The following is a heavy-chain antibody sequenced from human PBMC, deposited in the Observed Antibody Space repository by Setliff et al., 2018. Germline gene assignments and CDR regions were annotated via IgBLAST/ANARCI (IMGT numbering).Heavy chain of an antibody. J-gene: IGHJ4*02. CDR3: ARGHPPSDSSGYYYAY. CDR2: IYHSGHT. V-gene: IGHV4-38-2*01. CDR1: GYSISSGYY. D-gene: IGHD3-22*01. Sequence: PSETLSLTCAVSGYSISSGYYWGWIRQPPGKGLEWIGGIYHSGHTYYNPSLKSRVTISVDTSKNQISLKLSSVTAADTAVYYCARGHPPSDSSGYYYAYWGQGTLVTVSS.